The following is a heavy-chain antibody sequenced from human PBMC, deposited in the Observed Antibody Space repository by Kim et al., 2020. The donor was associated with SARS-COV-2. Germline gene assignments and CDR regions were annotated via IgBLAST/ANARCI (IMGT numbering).Heavy chain of an antibody. CDR2: RK. J-gene: IGHJ6*02. CDR3: ARDNPMYGMDD. Sequence: RKYCADSVEGRFTISRDNSKNTLYHQMNSLRAEDTAVYYGARDNPMYGMDDWGQGTTVTVSS. D-gene: IGHD2-2*01. V-gene: IGHV3-53*01.